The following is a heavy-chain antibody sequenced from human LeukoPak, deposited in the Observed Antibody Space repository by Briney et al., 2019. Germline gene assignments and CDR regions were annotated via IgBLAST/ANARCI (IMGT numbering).Heavy chain of an antibody. D-gene: IGHD3-10*01. CDR3: ARERRGGDAFDI. J-gene: IGHJ3*02. CDR2: IKQDGSDK. CDR1: GFTLSNNW. V-gene: IGHV3-7*01. Sequence: GGSLRLSCAASGFTLSNNWMSWVRQAPGKGLEWVANIKQDGSDKYYVDSVKGRFTISRDNAKNSLYLQMNSMRAEDTAVYYCARERRGGDAFDIWGQGTMVTVSS.